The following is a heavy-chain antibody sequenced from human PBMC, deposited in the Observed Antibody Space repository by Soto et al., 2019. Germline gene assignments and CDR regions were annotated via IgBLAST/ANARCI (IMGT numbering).Heavy chain of an antibody. CDR1: GGSISSYY. J-gene: IGHJ6*03. CDR2: IYYSGST. D-gene: IGHD5-12*01. CDR3: ARGSNSGYDFVGLYYYYYMDV. Sequence: PSETLSLTCTVSGGSISSYYWSWIRQPPGKGLEWIGYIYYSGSTNYNPSLKSRVTISVDTSKNQFSLKLSSVTAADTAVYYCARGSNSGYDFVGLYYYYYMDVWGKGTTVTVSS. V-gene: IGHV4-59*08.